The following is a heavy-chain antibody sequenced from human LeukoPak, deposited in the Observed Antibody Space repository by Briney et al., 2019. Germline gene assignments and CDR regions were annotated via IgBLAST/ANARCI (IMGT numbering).Heavy chain of an antibody. CDR1: GGSISSSSYY. D-gene: IGHD3-3*01. Sequence: PSETLSLTCTVSGGSISSSSYYWSWIRQPPGKGLEWIGEINHSGSTNYNPSLKSRVTISVDTSKNQFSLKLSSVTAADTAVYYCARGGAPRLRFLEWSKGLDPWGQGTLVTVSS. CDR3: ARGGAPRLRFLEWSKGLDP. CDR2: INHSGST. V-gene: IGHV4-39*07. J-gene: IGHJ5*02.